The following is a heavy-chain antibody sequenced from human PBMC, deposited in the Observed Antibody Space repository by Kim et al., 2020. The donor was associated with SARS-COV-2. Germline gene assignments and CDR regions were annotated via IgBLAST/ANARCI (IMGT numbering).Heavy chain of an antibody. J-gene: IGHJ4*02. D-gene: IGHD2-2*02. CDR2: IYYSGST. CDR1: GGSISSGGYY. CDR3: ARLEGSCSSTTCYMMGFDY. V-gene: IGHV4-31*03. Sequence: SETLSLTCTVSGGSISSGGYYWSWIRQPPGKGLEWIGYIYYSGSTYYNPSLKSRVTISVDTSKNQFSLKLSSVTAADTAVYYCARLEGSCSSTTCYMMGFDYWGQGTLVTVSS.